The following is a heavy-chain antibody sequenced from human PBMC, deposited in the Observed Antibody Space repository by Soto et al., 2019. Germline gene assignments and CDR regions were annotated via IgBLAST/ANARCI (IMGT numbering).Heavy chain of an antibody. D-gene: IGHD3-22*01. V-gene: IGHV4-38-2*01. J-gene: IGHJ5*02. CDR1: GYSISSGYY. CDR2: IYHGGST. CDR3: ARVGPWVPYYYDSSPYTFENWFDP. Sequence: SETLSLTCAVSGYSISSGYYWGWLRQPPGKGREWIGRIYHGGSTYYNPSLNSRGTLSIDMTNNHVSLILNSVTAADTAVYYCARVGPWVPYYYDSSPYTFENWFDPWGQGTLVTAPQ.